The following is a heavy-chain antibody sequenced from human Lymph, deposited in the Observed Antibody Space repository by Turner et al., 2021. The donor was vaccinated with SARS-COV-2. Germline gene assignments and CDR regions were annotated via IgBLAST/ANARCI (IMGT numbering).Heavy chain of an antibody. V-gene: IGHV4-31*03. CDR2: IYHSGNS. Sequence: QVHLRESGPGLVKPSQTLSFTCTASGGSISSGGFYWSWLRQHPGRGPEWIGYIYHSGNSYYNPSLKSRVIITQGASKNQFALKLSSVTAADTAVDYCARYYSYGLPIDYWGQGILVTVSS. D-gene: IGHD5-18*01. CDR3: ARYYSYGLPIDY. CDR1: GGSISSGGFY. J-gene: IGHJ4*02.